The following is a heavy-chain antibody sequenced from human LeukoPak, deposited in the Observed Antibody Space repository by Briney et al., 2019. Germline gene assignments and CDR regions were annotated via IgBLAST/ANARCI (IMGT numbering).Heavy chain of an antibody. CDR2: ISGSDGTI. CDR1: GFTFSSYG. CDR3: AKDRVYYDSSAHTSRMYYFDY. J-gene: IGHJ4*02. V-gene: IGHV3-48*01. Sequence: PGGSLRLSCAASGFTFSSYGMSWVRQAPGKGLEWVSYISGSDGTIYYADSVRGRFTISRDNSKNTLYLQMNSLRAEDTAVYYCAKDRVYYDSSAHTSRMYYFDYWGQGTLVTVSS. D-gene: IGHD3-22*01.